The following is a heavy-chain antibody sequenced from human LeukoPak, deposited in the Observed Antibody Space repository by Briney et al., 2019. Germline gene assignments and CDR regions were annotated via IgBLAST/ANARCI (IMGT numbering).Heavy chain of an antibody. CDR2: ISWNSGSI. CDR1: GFTFDDYA. D-gene: IGHD3-10*01. J-gene: IGHJ6*03. V-gene: IGHV3-9*01. CDR3: AREGVTPHYYYYYMDV. Sequence: GGSLRLSCAASGFTFDDYAMHWVRQAPGKGLEWVSGISWNSGSIGYADSVKGRFTISRDNAKNSLYLQMNSLRAEDTALYYCAREGVTPHYYYYYMDVWGKGTTVTVSS.